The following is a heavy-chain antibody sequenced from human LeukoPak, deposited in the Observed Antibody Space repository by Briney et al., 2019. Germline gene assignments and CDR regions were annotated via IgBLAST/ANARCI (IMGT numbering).Heavy chain of an antibody. V-gene: IGHV3-15*07. J-gene: IGHJ4*02. Sequence: GGSLRLSCAASGFTFDDYAMYWVRQAPGKGLEWVGRIKSKTDGGTTDYAAPVEGRFSISRDDSKNTLYLQMNSLKTEDTAVYYCTTDGDYFDSSTNFDYWGQGTLVTVSS. CDR3: TTDGDYFDSSTNFDY. D-gene: IGHD3-22*01. CDR2: IKSKTDGGTT. CDR1: GFTFDDYA.